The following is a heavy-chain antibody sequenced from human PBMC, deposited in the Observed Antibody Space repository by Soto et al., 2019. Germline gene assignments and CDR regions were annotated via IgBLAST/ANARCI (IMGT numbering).Heavy chain of an antibody. CDR3: ARDPSEGRGGNWVES. Sequence: GGSLRLCCAASGFTFSRYGMNWLRQAPGKGLEWVASISSSTSYVYYADSVKGRFSTSRDNAKNILYLEMYALRTEDTAVYYCARDPSEGRGGNWVESWGQGTLVTVSS. CDR2: ISSSTSYV. CDR1: GFTFSRYG. J-gene: IGHJ5*01. V-gene: IGHV3-21*06.